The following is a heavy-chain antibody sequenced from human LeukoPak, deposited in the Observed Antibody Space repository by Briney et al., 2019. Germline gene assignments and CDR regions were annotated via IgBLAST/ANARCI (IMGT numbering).Heavy chain of an antibody. Sequence: GGSLRLSCAASGFTFSSYGMHWVRQAPGKGLEWVAVISYDGSNKYYADSVKGRFTISRDNSKNTLYLQMNSLRAEDTAVYYCAKDKAVAVAGHLDYWGQGTLVTVSS. CDR1: GFTFSSYG. CDR3: AKDKAVAVAGHLDY. V-gene: IGHV3-30*18. CDR2: ISYDGSNK. D-gene: IGHD6-19*01. J-gene: IGHJ4*02.